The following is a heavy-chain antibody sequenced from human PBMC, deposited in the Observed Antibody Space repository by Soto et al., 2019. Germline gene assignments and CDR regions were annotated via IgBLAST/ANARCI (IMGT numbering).Heavy chain of an antibody. CDR2: IYPGDSDT. Sequence: PGESLKISCKGSGYSFTSYWIGWVRQMPGKGLEWMGIIYPGDSDTRYSPSFQGQVTISADKSISTAYLQWSSLKASGTAMYYCARWGPAARTIVTAESDYWGQGILVTVSS. CDR3: ARWGPAARTIVTAESDY. CDR1: GYSFTSYW. D-gene: IGHD3-16*02. J-gene: IGHJ4*02. V-gene: IGHV5-51*03.